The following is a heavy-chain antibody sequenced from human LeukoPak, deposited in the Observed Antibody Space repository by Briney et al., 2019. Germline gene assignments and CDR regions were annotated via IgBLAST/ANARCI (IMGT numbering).Heavy chain of an antibody. V-gene: IGHV5-51*01. D-gene: IGHD6-13*01. Sequence: GESLKISCKGSGYSFIDYWVAWVRQMPGQGLEWMGIIYPDDSNTIYGPSFQGQVTISADKSINTAYLEWSSLKASDTAIYYCARQGAAGKYYYYYMDVWGKGTTVSVS. CDR2: IYPDDSNT. CDR1: GYSFIDYW. CDR3: ARQGAAGKYYYYYMDV. J-gene: IGHJ6*03.